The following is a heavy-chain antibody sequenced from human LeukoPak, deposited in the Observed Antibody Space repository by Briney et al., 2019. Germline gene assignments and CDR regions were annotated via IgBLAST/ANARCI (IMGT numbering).Heavy chain of an antibody. V-gene: IGHV1-2*06. CDR2: INPNSGGT. D-gene: IGHD3-3*01. J-gene: IGHJ4*02. Sequence: ASVKVSCKASGYTYTGYYMHWVRQAPGQGLAWMGRINPNSGGTNYAQKFQGRVTMTRDTSISTAYMELSRLRSDDTAVYYCARESRLLEWLLDTIPYYFDYWGQGTLVTVSS. CDR1: GYTYTGYY. CDR3: ARESRLLEWLLDTIPYYFDY.